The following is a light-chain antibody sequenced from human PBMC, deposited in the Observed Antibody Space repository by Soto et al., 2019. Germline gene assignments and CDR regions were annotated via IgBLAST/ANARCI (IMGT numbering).Light chain of an antibody. V-gene: IGKV3-20*01. CDR1: QSVRNY. CDR2: GAS. Sequence: EIVLTRSPGTLSLSPGERATLSCRASQSVRNYLAWYRQKPGQAPRLLIYGASTRAAGIPDRFGGSGSGTDFTLTISGLEPEDFAMYYCHHYSSPPATFGGGTRVESK. J-gene: IGKJ4*01. CDR3: HHYSSPPAT.